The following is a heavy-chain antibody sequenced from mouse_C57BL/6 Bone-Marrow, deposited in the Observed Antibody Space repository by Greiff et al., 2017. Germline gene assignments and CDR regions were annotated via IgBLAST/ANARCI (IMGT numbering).Heavy chain of an antibody. Sequence: EVQLQESGPVLVKPGASVKMSCKASGYTFTDYYMNWVKQSHGKSLEWIGVINPYNGGTSYNQKFKGKATLTVDKSSSTAYMELNSLTSEDSAVYYCARSRWLLPRFAYWGQGTLVTVSA. CDR3: ARSRWLLPRFAY. V-gene: IGHV1-19*01. J-gene: IGHJ3*01. D-gene: IGHD2-3*01. CDR1: GYTFTDYY. CDR2: INPYNGGT.